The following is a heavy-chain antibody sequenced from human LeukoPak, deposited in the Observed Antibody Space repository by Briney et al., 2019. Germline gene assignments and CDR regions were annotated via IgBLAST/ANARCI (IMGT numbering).Heavy chain of an antibody. J-gene: IGHJ4*02. D-gene: IGHD2-8*01. CDR2: IYPADSET. CDR3: ARATCVNGICYTLY. Sequence: GESLKISCKGSGFIFTGYWIVWVRQIPGKGLEWMGIIYPADSETTYSPSFQGQITISADRSSTTAHLQWSSLKASDTAIYYCARATCVNGICYTLYWGQGSLVTVSS. V-gene: IGHV5-51*01. CDR1: GFIFTGYW.